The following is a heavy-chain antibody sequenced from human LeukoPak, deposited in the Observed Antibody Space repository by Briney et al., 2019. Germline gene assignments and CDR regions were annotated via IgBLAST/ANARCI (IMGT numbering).Heavy chain of an antibody. Sequence: ASVKVSCKASGGTFSSYAISWVRQAPGQGLEWMGRIIPILGIANYAQKLQGRVTITADKSTSTAYMELSSLRSEDTAVYYCARGTYCSGGSCYLDFDYWGQGTLVTVSS. J-gene: IGHJ4*02. D-gene: IGHD2-15*01. V-gene: IGHV1-69*04. CDR2: IIPILGIA. CDR3: ARGTYCSGGSCYLDFDY. CDR1: GGTFSSYA.